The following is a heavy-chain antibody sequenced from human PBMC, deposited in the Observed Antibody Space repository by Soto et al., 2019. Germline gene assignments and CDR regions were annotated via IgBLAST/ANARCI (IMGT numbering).Heavy chain of an antibody. V-gene: IGHV4-59*01. CDR2: IYYTGST. CDR3: ARGTNYYDTSGYLF. J-gene: IGHJ4*02. D-gene: IGHD3-22*01. CDR1: GGSTSSYY. Sequence: PSETLSLTCTVSGGSTSSYYWNWIRQPPGKGLEWIGYIYYTGSTNYNPSLKSRVTISVDTSKNQFSLKLSSVTAADTAVYYCARGTNYYDTSGYLFWGQGTLVTVSS.